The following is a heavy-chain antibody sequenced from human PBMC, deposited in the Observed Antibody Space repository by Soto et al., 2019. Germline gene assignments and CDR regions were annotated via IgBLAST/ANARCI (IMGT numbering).Heavy chain of an antibody. CDR2: IVPIYRTA. D-gene: IGHD6-13*01. V-gene: IGHV1-69*13. CDR1: GGTLSRYR. Sequence: SSVKVACKASGGTLSRYRINWLRQAPEQGLEWVGGIVPIYRTADYAQKFQGRVTITADEAARTSYMERRSLKSQDTAVYYCVRESGANRSSSWGQGTMVTVSS. J-gene: IGHJ4*02. CDR3: VRESGANRSSS.